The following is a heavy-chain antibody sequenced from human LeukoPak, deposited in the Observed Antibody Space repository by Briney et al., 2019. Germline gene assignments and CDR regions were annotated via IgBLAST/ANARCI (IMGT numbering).Heavy chain of an antibody. J-gene: IGHJ4*02. CDR2: INPDGSTT. CDR1: GFAFRNYW. CDR3: ARDVYYGSGSPRLDY. V-gene: IGHV3-74*01. Sequence: GGSLRLSCVASGFAFRNYWMYWVRQGPGKGLVWLSRINPDGSTTTYADSVKGRFTISRDNAKDSLYLQMNSLRAEDTAVYYCARDVYYGSGSPRLDYWGQGTLVTVSS. D-gene: IGHD3-10*01.